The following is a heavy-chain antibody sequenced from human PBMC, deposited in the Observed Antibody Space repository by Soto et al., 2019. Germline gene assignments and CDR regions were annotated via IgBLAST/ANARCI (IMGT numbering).Heavy chain of an antibody. Sequence: KTSETLSLTCGVYGGSFTNYYWSWIRQSPGKGLEWIGEIDHRGRTNYTPSLKSRVTISADTSKNQFSLRLNSVTAADTAVYYCARGQTLRCSGNSCHLYYYYGMDVWGQGTTVTVSS. J-gene: IGHJ6*02. CDR3: ARGQTLRCSGNSCHLYYYYGMDV. CDR2: IDHRGRT. D-gene: IGHD2-2*01. CDR1: GGSFTNYY. V-gene: IGHV4-34*01.